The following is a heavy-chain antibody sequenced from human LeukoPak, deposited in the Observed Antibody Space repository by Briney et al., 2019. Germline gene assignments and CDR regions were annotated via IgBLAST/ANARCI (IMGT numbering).Heavy chain of an antibody. J-gene: IGHJ5*02. D-gene: IGHD5-24*01. CDR3: AKDPVEMATTYNWLDP. CDR1: GFPFSSYG. Sequence: GGSLRLSCAASGFPFSSYGMHWVRQAPGKGLEWVAVIWYDGSNKYYADSVKGRFTISRDNSKNTLYLQMNSLRAEDTAVYYCAKDPVEMATTYNWLDPWGQGTLVTVSS. CDR2: IWYDGSNK. V-gene: IGHV3-33*06.